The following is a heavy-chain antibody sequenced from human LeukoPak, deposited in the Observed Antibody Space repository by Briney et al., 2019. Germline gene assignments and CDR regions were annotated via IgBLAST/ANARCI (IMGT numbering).Heavy chain of an antibody. J-gene: IGHJ4*02. V-gene: IGHV3-23*01. CDR1: GFSFSSHA. CDR3: VRDSKAGDY. D-gene: IGHD6-19*01. CDR2: ISISGDDT. Sequence: GGSLRLSCATSGFSFSSHAMTWVRQAPGKGPEWLSAISISGDDTYYADSVKGRFTISRDNSKNTLYLQMDSLRAEDSAVYYCVRDSKAGDYWGQGTLVTVSS.